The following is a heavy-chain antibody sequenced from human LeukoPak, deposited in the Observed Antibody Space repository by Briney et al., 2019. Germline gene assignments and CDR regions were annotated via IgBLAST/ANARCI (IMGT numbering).Heavy chain of an antibody. V-gene: IGHV3-48*03. CDR2: ISSSGSTI. Sequence: GGSLRLSCAASGFTFSSYEMNWVRQAPGKGLEWVSYISSSGSTIYYADSVKGRFTISRDNAKNSLYLQMNSLRAEDTAVYYCARSSGWYIPDYWGQGTLVTVAS. CDR3: ARSSGWYIPDY. J-gene: IGHJ4*02. CDR1: GFTFSSYE. D-gene: IGHD6-19*01.